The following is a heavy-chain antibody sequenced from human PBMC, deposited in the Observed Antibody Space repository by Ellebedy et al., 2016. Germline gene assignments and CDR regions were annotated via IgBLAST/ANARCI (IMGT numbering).Heavy chain of an antibody. Sequence: GESLKISCAASGFTFSSYAMHWVRQAPGKGLEWVAVISYDGSNKYYADSVKGRFTISRDNSKNTLYLQMNSLRAEDTAVYYCARESGSSSWFYYYYMDVWGKGTTVTVSS. D-gene: IGHD6-13*01. V-gene: IGHV3-30*04. CDR1: GFTFSSYA. CDR2: ISYDGSNK. J-gene: IGHJ6*03. CDR3: ARESGSSSWFYYYYMDV.